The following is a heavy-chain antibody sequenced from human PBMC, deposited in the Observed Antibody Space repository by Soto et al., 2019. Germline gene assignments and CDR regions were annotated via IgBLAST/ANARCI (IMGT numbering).Heavy chain of an antibody. J-gene: IGHJ5*02. D-gene: IGHD2-21*01. CDR3: ARLRIATNNYMCADT. Sequence: TPSISCSVSGAALNSGNYYWSWIRQVPGKGLEWIGHIYVTGAVDYNPSLRDRITISQDTSERQFSLNLRLVTAADTAVYYCARLRIATNNYMCADTWGPGNL. V-gene: IGHV4-31*03. CDR2: IYVTGAV. CDR1: GAALNSGNYY.